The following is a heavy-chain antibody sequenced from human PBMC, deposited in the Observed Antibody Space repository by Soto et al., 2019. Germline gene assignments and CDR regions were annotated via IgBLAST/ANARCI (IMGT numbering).Heavy chain of an antibody. CDR2: IIPIFGTA. V-gene: IGHV1-69*19. Sequence: QVQLVQSGAEVKKPGSSVKVSCKASGGTFSSYAISWVRQAPGQGPEWMGGIIPIFGTANYAQKFQGRVTISADESTSTAYRELSSVRSEDTVVYYCARLVNVGVVRHFDYWGQGTLVTVSS. J-gene: IGHJ4*02. CDR3: ARLVNVGVVRHFDY. D-gene: IGHD3-9*01. CDR1: GGTFSSYA.